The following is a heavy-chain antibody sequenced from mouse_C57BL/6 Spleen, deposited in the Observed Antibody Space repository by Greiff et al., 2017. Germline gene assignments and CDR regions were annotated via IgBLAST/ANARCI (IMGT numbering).Heavy chain of an antibody. V-gene: IGHV1-50*01. CDR1: GYTFTSYW. D-gene: IGHD1-1*01. CDR3: ARATTVVAHFDY. Sequence: VQLQQPGAELVKPGASVKLSCKASGYTFTSYWMQWVKQRPGQGLEWIGEIDPSDSYTNYNQKFKGKATLTVDTSSSTAYMQLSSLTSEDSAVYYCARATTVVAHFDYWGQGTTLTVSS. CDR2: IDPSDSYT. J-gene: IGHJ2*01.